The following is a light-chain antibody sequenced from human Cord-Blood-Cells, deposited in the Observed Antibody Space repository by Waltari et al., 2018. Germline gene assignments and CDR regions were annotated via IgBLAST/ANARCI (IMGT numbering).Light chain of an antibody. V-gene: IGKV1-39*01. J-gene: IGKJ4*01. CDR3: QQSYSTPPT. CDR2: AAS. CDR1: QSISSY. Sequence: DIQMTQSPSSLSASVGDRVTITCRAIQSISSYLNWYQQKPGKAPKLLIYAASSLQSGVPSRFSVSGSGTDFTLTISSLQPEDFATYYCQQSYSTPPTFGGGTKVEIK.